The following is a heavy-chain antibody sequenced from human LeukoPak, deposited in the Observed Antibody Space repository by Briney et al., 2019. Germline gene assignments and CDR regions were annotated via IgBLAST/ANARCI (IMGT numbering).Heavy chain of an antibody. V-gene: IGHV3-15*01. CDR2: IKSKTDGGTT. CDR3: TTDFLGCSSTSCRYYFDY. J-gene: IGHJ4*02. CDR1: GFTFSNAW. Sequence: GGSLRLSCAASGFTFSNAWMSWVRQAPGKGLEWVGRIKSKTDGGTTDYAAPVKGRFTISRDDSKNTLYLQMNSLKTEDTAVYYYTTDFLGCSSTSCRYYFDYWGQGTLVTVSS. D-gene: IGHD2-2*01.